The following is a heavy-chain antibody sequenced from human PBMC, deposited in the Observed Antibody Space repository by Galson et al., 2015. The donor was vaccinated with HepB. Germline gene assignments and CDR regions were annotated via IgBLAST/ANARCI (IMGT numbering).Heavy chain of an antibody. CDR3: AREDRRVTIFGADYYYGMDV. Sequence: SLRLSCAASGFTFSSYWMSWVRQAPGKGLEWVANIKQDGSEKYYVDSVKGRFTISRDNAKNSLYLQMNSLRAEDTAMYYCAREDRRVTIFGADYYYGMDVWGQGTAVTVSS. D-gene: IGHD3-3*01. CDR1: GFTFSSYW. J-gene: IGHJ6*02. CDR2: IKQDGSEK. V-gene: IGHV3-7*03.